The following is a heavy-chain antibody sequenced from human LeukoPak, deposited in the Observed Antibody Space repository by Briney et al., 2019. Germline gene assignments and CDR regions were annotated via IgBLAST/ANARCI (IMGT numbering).Heavy chain of an antibody. CDR1: GYTFTDYY. D-gene: IGHD2-2*01. Sequence: ASVKISCKVSGYTFTDYYMHWVQQAPGKGLEWMGLVDPEDGETIYAEKFQGRVTITADTSTDTAYMELCSLRSEDTAVYYCATLDYPGYCSSTSCYFRYWGQGTLVTVSS. J-gene: IGHJ4*02. CDR3: ATLDYPGYCSSTSCYFRY. V-gene: IGHV1-69-2*01. CDR2: VDPEDGET.